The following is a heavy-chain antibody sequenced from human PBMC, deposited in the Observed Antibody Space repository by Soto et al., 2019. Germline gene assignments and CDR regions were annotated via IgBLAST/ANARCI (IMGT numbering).Heavy chain of an antibody. V-gene: IGHV3-48*03. CDR2: IHPSGQPI. CDR3: ARRASR. Sequence: EVQLVESGGGLIQPGGSLRLSCAASGFTFSSSEMYWVRQAPGKGLEWVSYIHPSGQPIFYAASVKGRFTISRDNAKNSLYLQMSSLGAEDSAVYYCARRASRWGQGTMVTVSS. CDR1: GFTFSSSE. D-gene: IGHD1-26*01. J-gene: IGHJ3*01.